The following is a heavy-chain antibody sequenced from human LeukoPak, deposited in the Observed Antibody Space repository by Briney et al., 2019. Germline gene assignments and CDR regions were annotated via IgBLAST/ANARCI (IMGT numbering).Heavy chain of an antibody. Sequence: GGSLGLSCAASGFTFSSYGMTWVRQAPGKGLEWVSIISNSGGSTYYADSAKGRFTISRDNSKNMLYLQMNSLGAEDTAVYYCAKGRDFDNFPDAFDIWGQGTMVTVSS. CDR2: ISNSGGST. CDR3: AKGRDFDNFPDAFDI. D-gene: IGHD3-22*01. CDR1: GFTFSSYG. J-gene: IGHJ3*02. V-gene: IGHV3-23*01.